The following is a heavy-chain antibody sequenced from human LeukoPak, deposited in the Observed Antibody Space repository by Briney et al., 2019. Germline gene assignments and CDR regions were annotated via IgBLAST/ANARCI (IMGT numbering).Heavy chain of an antibody. V-gene: IGHV4-4*07. CDR3: ARDQYYYDSSGYLTFDY. CDR2: NHTSGST. CDR1: VLSISSYY. J-gene: IGHJ4*02. D-gene: IGHD3-22*01. Sequence: SDTLSHTCCVSVLSISSYYWSLIRQPPGKGVEWVGRNHTSGSTNYNPSLKSRVTMSGDTSKNQFSLKLSSVTAADTAVYYCARDQYYYDSSGYLTFDYWGQGTLVTVSS.